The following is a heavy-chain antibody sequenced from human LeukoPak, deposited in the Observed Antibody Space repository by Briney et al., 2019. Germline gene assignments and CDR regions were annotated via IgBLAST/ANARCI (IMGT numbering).Heavy chain of an antibody. CDR3: AREMRWEQTLGPDY. CDR2: IKSKTDGGTT. V-gene: IGHV3-15*01. D-gene: IGHD1-26*01. CDR1: GFTFSNAW. J-gene: IGHJ4*02. Sequence: GGSLRLSCAAPGFTFSNAWMSWVRQAPGKGLEWVGRIKSKTDGGTTDYAAPVKGRFTISRDDSKNTLYLQMNSLKTEDTAVYYCAREMRWEQTLGPDYWGQGTLVTVSS.